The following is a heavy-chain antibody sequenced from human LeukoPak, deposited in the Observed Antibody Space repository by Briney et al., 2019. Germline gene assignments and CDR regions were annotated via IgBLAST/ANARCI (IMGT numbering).Heavy chain of an antibody. J-gene: IGHJ3*02. Sequence: SETLSLTCTVSGGSISSYYWSWIRQPAGKGPVLIGRIYTSGSTDYNPSLKSRVTMSVDTSKNQFSLKLSSVTAADTAVYYCARDNDFWSGYRYAFDIWGQGTMVTVSS. CDR2: IYTSGST. CDR3: ARDNDFWSGYRYAFDI. CDR1: GGSISSYY. D-gene: IGHD3-3*01. V-gene: IGHV4-4*07.